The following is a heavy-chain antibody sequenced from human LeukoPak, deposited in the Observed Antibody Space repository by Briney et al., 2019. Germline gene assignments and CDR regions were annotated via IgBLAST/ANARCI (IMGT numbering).Heavy chain of an antibody. J-gene: IGHJ4*02. CDR3: ARDRDYDYLDY. V-gene: IGHV3-33*01. D-gene: IGHD5-12*01. CDR1: GFTFSSNG. Sequence: GGSLRLSCAASGFTFSSNGMHWVRQAPGKGLEWVAVIWYDGSNKHYADSVEGRFTISRDNSKNTLYLQMNILRAEDTAVNYCARDRDYDYLDYWGQGTLVTVSS. CDR2: IWYDGSNK.